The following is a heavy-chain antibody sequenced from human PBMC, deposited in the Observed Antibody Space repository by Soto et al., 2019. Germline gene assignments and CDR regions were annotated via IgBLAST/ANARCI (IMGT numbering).Heavy chain of an antibody. D-gene: IGHD5-18*01. CDR1: GDTISTGGYT. CDR3: ARDKEYSYGYVFDY. CDR2: TYYSGNP. V-gene: IGHV4-61*08. J-gene: IGHJ4*02. Sequence: SETLSLTCDVSGDTISTGGYTWAWIRQPPGKGLEWIGYTYYSGNPNYNPSLKSRVTISVDTSKNQFPLKLSSVTAADTAVYYCARDKEYSYGYVFDYWGQGTLVTVSS.